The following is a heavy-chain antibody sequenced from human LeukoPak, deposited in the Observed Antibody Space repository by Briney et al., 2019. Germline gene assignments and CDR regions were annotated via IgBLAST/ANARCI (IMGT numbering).Heavy chain of an antibody. J-gene: IGHJ4*02. CDR1: GYSFATYG. V-gene: IGHV1-18*01. D-gene: IGHD6-13*01. CDR2: ISANTGKT. CDR3: AKVAGDRMDY. Sequence: ASVKVSCKTSGYSFATYGFCWVRQAPGDGLEWMGWISANTGKTSYAQKFQDRVTMTTDTSTTTAYMELRSLRLDDTAVYFCAKVAGDRMDYWGQRTLVTVSS.